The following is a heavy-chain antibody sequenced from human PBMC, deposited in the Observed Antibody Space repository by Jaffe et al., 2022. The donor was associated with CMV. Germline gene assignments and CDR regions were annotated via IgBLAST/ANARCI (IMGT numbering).Heavy chain of an antibody. Sequence: EVQLVESGGDLVKPGGSLRLSCAVSGFTFSNAWLSWVRQAPGKGLEWVGRIKSKRDGGTIDYAAPVRGRFTISRDDSKNTLYLQMNSLKTEDTALYYCTTGPAFDWLLSRQGFASDIWGQGTMVTVSS. V-gene: IGHV3-15*01. J-gene: IGHJ3*02. CDR2: IKSKRDGGTI. CDR3: TTGPAFDWLLSRQGFASDI. D-gene: IGHD3-9*01. CDR1: GFTFSNAW.